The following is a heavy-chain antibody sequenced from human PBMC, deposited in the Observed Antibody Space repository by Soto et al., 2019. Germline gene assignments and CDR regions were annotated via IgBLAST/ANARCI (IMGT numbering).Heavy chain of an antibody. J-gene: IGHJ4*02. D-gene: IGHD1-26*01. CDR2: FDPEDGET. CDR1: GYTFTSYG. V-gene: IGHV1-24*01. Sequence: ASVKVSCKASGYTFTSYGISWVRQAPGKGLEWMGGFDPEDGETIYAQKFQGRVTMTEDTSTDTAYMELSSLRSEDTAVYYCATDSGSLGGFDYWGQGTLVTVSS. CDR3: ATDSGSLGGFDY.